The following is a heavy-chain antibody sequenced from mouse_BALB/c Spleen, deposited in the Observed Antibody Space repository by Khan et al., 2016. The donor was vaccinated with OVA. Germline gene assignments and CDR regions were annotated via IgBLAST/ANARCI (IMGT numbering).Heavy chain of an antibody. Sequence: QVQLKQSGPELVKPGALVKISCKASGYTFTTYDINWVKQRPGQGLEWIGWIYPGDGSTKYNENFKGKATLTTDTSYNTAYMQLSSLTSEKSAVYFCAREELRGVAMDYWGQGTSVSVSS. CDR1: GYTFTTYD. CDR2: IYPGDGST. CDR3: AREELRGVAMDY. V-gene: IGHV1S56*01. D-gene: IGHD2-4*01. J-gene: IGHJ4*01.